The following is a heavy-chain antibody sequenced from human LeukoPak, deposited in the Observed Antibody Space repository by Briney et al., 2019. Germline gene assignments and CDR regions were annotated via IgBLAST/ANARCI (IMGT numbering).Heavy chain of an antibody. CDR3: ARERRDGYKVYFDY. Sequence: PSETLSLTCTVSNGSISSSSYYWGWIRQPPGKGLEWIGSIYYSGTTYYNPSLKSRVTISVDTSKNQFSLRLSSVTAADTAVYYCARERRDGYKVYFDYWGQGTLVTVSS. V-gene: IGHV4-39*07. D-gene: IGHD5-24*01. J-gene: IGHJ4*02. CDR1: NGSISSSSYY. CDR2: IYYSGTT.